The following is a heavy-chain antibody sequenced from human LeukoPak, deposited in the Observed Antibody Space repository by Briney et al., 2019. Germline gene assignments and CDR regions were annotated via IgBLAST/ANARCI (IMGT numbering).Heavy chain of an antibody. CDR3: ARDTATSGSYYFDY. CDR2: ISSSSSTI. CDR1: GITLSNYG. Sequence: GGSLRLSCAVSGITLSNYGMTWVRQAPGKGLEWVSYISSSSSTIYYADSVKGRFTISRDNAKNSLYLQMNSLRAEDTAVYYCARDTATSGSYYFDYWGQGTLVTVSS. D-gene: IGHD1-26*01. V-gene: IGHV3-48*04. J-gene: IGHJ4*02.